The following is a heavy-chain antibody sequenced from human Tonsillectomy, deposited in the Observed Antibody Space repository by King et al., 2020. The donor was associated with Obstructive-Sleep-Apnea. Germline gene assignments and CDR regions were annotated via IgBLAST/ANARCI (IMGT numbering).Heavy chain of an antibody. Sequence: QVQLVESGGGVVQPGRSLRLSCAASGYIFTNHGMHWVRQAPGKGLEWVAVIWFDGSKTYYADSVKGRFTISRDTSKNTLYLQMNSLRVDDTAVYYCTRDTGSYPFDWGQGTLVTVSS. CDR2: IWFDGSKT. CDR3: TRDTGSYPFD. J-gene: IGHJ4*02. D-gene: IGHD1-26*01. CDR1: GYIFTNHG. V-gene: IGHV3-33*01.